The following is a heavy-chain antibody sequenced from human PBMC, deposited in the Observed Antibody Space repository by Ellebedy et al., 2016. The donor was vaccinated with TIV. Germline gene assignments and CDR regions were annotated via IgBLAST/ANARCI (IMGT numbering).Heavy chain of an antibody. CDR2: IYYSGST. V-gene: IGHV4-59*01. CDR3: ARENHALTWYYGMDV. Sequence: MPSETLSLTCTVSGGSISSYYWRWIRQPPGKGLEWIGYIYYSGSTYYNPSLKSRVTISVDTFKNQFSLKLSSVTAADTAVYYCARENHALTWYYGMDVWGQGTTVTVSS. J-gene: IGHJ6*02. D-gene: IGHD4/OR15-4a*01. CDR1: GGSISSYY.